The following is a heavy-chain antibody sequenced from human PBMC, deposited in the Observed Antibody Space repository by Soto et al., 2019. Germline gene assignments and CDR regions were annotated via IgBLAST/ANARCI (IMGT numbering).Heavy chain of an antibody. J-gene: IGHJ6*03. CDR3: ARYPSIAAAGGNSYYYYYYMDV. Sequence: GGSLRLSCAASGFTFSSYSMNWVRQAPGKGLEWVSYISSSSSTIYYADSVKGRFTISRDNAKNSLYLQMNSLRAEDTAVYYCARYPSIAAAGGNSYYYYYYMDVWGKGTTVTVSS. D-gene: IGHD6-13*01. V-gene: IGHV3-48*01. CDR1: GFTFSSYS. CDR2: ISSSSSTI.